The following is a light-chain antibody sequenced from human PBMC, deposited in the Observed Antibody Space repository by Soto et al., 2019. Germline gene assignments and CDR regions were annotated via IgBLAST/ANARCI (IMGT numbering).Light chain of an antibody. CDR2: GAS. V-gene: IGKV3-20*01. CDR1: PGVSSNF. J-gene: IGKJ1*01. CDR3: QQYTTSQTWT. Sequence: EIVLTQSPGTLSLSPGERATLSCRTSPGVSSNFLAGYQQKPGQAPRLLIYGASTKATGIPDRFSGTGSGTDFTLTISRLEPEDFAVYYCQQYTTSQTWTFGQGTKVEI.